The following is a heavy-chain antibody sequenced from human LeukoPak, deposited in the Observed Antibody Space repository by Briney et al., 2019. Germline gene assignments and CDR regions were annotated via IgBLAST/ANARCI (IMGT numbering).Heavy chain of an antibody. CDR1: GGSISSYY. CDR2: NYYSGST. V-gene: IGHV4-59*01. Sequence: PSETLSLTCTVSGGSISSYYWSWIRQPPGKGLEWIGYNYYSGSTNYNPSLKSRVTISVDTSKNQFSLKLSSVTAADTAVYYCARVYGGNSDWFDPWGQGTLVTVSS. D-gene: IGHD4-23*01. J-gene: IGHJ5*02. CDR3: ARVYGGNSDWFDP.